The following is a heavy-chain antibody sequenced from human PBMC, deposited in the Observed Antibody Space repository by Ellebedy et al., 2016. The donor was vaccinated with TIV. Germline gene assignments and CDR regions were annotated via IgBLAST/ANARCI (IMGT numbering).Heavy chain of an antibody. CDR1: GFAFSTYD. V-gene: IGHV3-23*01. Sequence: GESLKISXAASGFAFSTYDMSWVRQAPGKGLEWVSVIIGSDGSTHYADSVKGRSIISRGKSKNTLFLQLNSLRAEDTAVYYCAKGAWLGYWGQGTQVTVSP. J-gene: IGHJ4*02. CDR2: IIGSDGST. CDR3: AKGAWLGY.